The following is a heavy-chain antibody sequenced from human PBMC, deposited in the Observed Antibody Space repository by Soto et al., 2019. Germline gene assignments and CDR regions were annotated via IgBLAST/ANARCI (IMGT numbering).Heavy chain of an antibody. Sequence: GASVKVSCKASGYTFTSYYMHWVRQAPGQGLEWMGIINPSGGSTSYAQKFQGRVTMTRDTSTSTVYMELSSLRSEDTAVYYCARDRETNFIGYLIYYYYEIYVRAQRTTVTVS. V-gene: IGHV1-46*01. CDR1: GYTFTSYY. CDR3: ARDRETNFIGYLIYYYYEIYV. J-gene: IGHJ6*02. D-gene: IGHD5-18*01. CDR2: INPSGGST.